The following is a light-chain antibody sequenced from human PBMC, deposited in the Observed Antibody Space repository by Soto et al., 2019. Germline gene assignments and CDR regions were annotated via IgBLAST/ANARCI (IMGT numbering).Light chain of an antibody. CDR1: SGYSNYK. J-gene: IGLJ2*01. CDR3: GAYHGSGSNFV. CDR2: VGTGGIVG. V-gene: IGLV9-49*01. Sequence: QAVVTQPPSASASLGASVTLTCTLSSGYSNYKVDWYQQRPGKGPRFVMRVGTGGIVGSKGAAIPDRFSVLGSGLNRYLTIKNIQEDDESDYHCGAYHGSGSNFVFGGGTKLTVL.